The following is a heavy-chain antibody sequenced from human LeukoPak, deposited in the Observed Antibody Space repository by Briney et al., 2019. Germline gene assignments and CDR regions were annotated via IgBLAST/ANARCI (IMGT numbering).Heavy chain of an antibody. CDR2: IKIKTDGRTI. CDR3: TRISGSSSGPFDY. J-gene: IGHJ4*02. D-gene: IGHD1-26*01. CDR1: GFTFSNAW. V-gene: IGHV3-15*01. Sequence: GGSLRLSCAASGFTFSNAWMSWVRQAPGKGLEWVGRIKIKTDGRTIAYGAPGKGRFTISRDDSKNTLYLQMNTLETEDTGVYYCTRISGSSSGPFDYWGQGSLVTVSS.